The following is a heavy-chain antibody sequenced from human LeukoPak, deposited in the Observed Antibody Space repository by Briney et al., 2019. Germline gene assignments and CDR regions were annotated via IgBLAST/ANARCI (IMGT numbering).Heavy chain of an antibody. Sequence: GESLKISCKGSGFSLTNYWIGWVRQVPGKGLDWMGIIYPGDSDTRYSPSFQGQVTNSADKSINTAHLQWSSLKASDTAMYYCARQYCGGDCYPEPDAFDIWGQGTMVTVSS. CDR2: IYPGDSDT. D-gene: IGHD2-21*02. CDR1: GFSLTNYW. V-gene: IGHV5-51*01. CDR3: ARQYCGGDCYPEPDAFDI. J-gene: IGHJ3*02.